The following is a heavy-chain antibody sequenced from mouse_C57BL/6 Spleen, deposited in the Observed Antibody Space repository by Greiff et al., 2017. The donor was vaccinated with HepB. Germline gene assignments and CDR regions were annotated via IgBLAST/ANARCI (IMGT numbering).Heavy chain of an antibody. D-gene: IGHD1-1*01. CDR1: GYTFTSYW. Sequence: QVQLQQSGAELVKPGASVKMSCKASGYTFTSYWITWVKQRPGQGLEWIGDIYPGSGSTNYNEKFKSKATLTVDTSSSTAYMQLSSLTSEDSAVYYCARLASTVVADYAMDYWGQGTSVTVSS. V-gene: IGHV1-55*01. J-gene: IGHJ4*01. CDR2: IYPGSGST. CDR3: ARLASTVVADYAMDY.